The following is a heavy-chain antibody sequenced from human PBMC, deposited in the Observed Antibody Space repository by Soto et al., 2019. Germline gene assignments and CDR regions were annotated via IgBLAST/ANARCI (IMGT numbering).Heavy chain of an antibody. CDR2: VSGSGGST. J-gene: IGHJ4*02. CDR1: GFTFSSYA. Sequence: PGGSLRLSCAASGFTFSSYAMSWVRQAPGKGLEWISAVSGSGGSTYYADSVKGRFTISRDNSKDTLYLQMNNLRAEDTAVYYCAKMWAYNSAAGGQGRYWGQGTLVTVSS. CDR3: AKMWAYNSAAGGQGRY. V-gene: IGHV3-23*01. D-gene: IGHD6-19*01.